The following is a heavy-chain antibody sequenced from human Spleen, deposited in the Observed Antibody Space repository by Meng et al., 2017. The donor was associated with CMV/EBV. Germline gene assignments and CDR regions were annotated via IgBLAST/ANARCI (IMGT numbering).Heavy chain of an antibody. Sequence: YGGSFIGYYWSWIRQPPGKGLEWIGEINHSGSTNYNPSLKSRVTISVDTSKNQFSLKLSSVTAADTAVYYCAREKYYYGSGTLRYFDYWGQGTLVTVSS. V-gene: IGHV4-34*01. CDR3: AREKYYYGSGTLRYFDY. J-gene: IGHJ4*02. CDR1: GGSFIGYY. CDR2: INHSGST. D-gene: IGHD3-10*01.